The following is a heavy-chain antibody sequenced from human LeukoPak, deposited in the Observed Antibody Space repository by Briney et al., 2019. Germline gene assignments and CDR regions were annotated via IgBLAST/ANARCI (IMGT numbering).Heavy chain of an antibody. V-gene: IGHV1-18*01. CDR3: VRDGYYYDSSGYYYELSY. CDR1: GYTFTSYG. Sequence: ASVKVSCKASGYTFTSYGISWVRQAPGQGLEWIGWISAYNGNTNYAQKLQGRVTMTTDTSTSTAYMELRSLRSDDTAVYYCVRDGYYYDSSGYYYELSYWGQGTLVTVSS. D-gene: IGHD3-22*01. CDR2: ISAYNGNT. J-gene: IGHJ4*02.